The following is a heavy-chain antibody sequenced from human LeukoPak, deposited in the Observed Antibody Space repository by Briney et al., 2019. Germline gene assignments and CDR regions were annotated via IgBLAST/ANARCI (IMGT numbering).Heavy chain of an antibody. J-gene: IGHJ4*02. CDR1: GFAFSSYE. V-gene: IGHV3-48*03. D-gene: IGHD6-19*01. CDR3: AREIVSAVAGNFDY. CDR2: ISCSDDTR. Sequence: GGSPRLSCAASGFAFSSYEMNWVRQAPGKGLEWVSYISCSDDTRTYADSVKGRFTISRDNAKNSLYLEMNSLRAEDTAVYYCAREIVSAVAGNFDYWGQGTLVTVSS.